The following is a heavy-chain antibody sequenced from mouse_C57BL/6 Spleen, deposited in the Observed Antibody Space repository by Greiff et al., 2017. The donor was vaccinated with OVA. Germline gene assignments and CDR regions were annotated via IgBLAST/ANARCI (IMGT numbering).Heavy chain of an antibody. V-gene: IGHV1-64*01. CDR2: IHPNSGST. CDR1: GYTFTSYW. CDR3: ARKGTIVTLDY. J-gene: IGHJ2*01. Sequence: VQLQQPGAELVKPGASVKLSCKASGYTFTSYWMHWVKQRPGQGLEWIGMIHPNSGSTNYNEKFKSKATLTVDKSSSTAYMQLSSLTSEDSAVYYCARKGTIVTLDYWGQGTTLTVSS. D-gene: IGHD2-5*01.